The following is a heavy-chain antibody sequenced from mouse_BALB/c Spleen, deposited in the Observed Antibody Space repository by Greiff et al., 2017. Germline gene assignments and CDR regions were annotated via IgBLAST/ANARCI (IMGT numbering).Heavy chain of an antibody. J-gene: IGHJ1*01. Sequence: QVQLQQPGAELVKPGASVKMSCKASGYTFTSYNMHWVKQTPGQGLEWIGAIYPGNGDTSYNQKFKGKATLTADKSSSTAYMQLSSLTSEDSAVYYCARGEPYYRYDRNWYFDVWGAGTTVTVSS. CDR2: IYPGNGDT. D-gene: IGHD2-14*01. CDR1: GYTFTSYN. CDR3: ARGEPYYRYDRNWYFDV. V-gene: IGHV1-12*01.